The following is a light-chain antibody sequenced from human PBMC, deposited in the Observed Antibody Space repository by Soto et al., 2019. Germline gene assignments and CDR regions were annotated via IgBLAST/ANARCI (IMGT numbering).Light chain of an antibody. J-gene: IGKJ1*01. V-gene: IGKV1-39*01. CDR1: QSISSY. CDR2: VAS. CDR3: QQSYSTPWT. Sequence: DIQMTQSPSSLSASVGDRVTITCRASQSISSYLNWYQQKPGKAPKPLIYVASSLQSGVPSRFSGSGSGTDFTLTISSLQPEDFATYYCQQSYSTPWTFGQGTKVEIK.